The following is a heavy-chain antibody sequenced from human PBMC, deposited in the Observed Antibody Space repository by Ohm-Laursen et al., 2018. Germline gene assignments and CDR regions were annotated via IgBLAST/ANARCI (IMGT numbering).Heavy chain of an antibody. CDR3: AKDRLELDY. V-gene: IGHV3-74*01. J-gene: IGHJ4*02. CDR1: GFTFSSDW. D-gene: IGHD1-7*01. Sequence: SLRLSCTASGFTFSSDWMHWVRQAPGEGLVWVSRIKGDGSETNYADSVKGRFTISRDNAKNTLYLQMNSLRGDDTAVYYCAKDRLELDYWGQGTLVTVSS. CDR2: IKGDGSET.